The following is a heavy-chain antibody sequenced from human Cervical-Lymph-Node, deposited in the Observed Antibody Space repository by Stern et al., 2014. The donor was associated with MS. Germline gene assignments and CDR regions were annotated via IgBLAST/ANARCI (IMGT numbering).Heavy chain of an antibody. Sequence: VQLVESGSEVKKPGSSVKVSCRASGGDFGSYSISWLRQAPGKGLEWMGRIIRLSGKTTDVEKFQGRVTITAYRSTNTVYMELNSLRSEDTAMYYCARPRTIIAVDDQFDLWGQGTMVTVSS. CDR1: GGDFGSYS. J-gene: IGHJ3*01. V-gene: IGHV1-69*06. D-gene: IGHD3-22*01. CDR3: ARPRTIIAVDDQFDL. CDR2: IIRLSGKT.